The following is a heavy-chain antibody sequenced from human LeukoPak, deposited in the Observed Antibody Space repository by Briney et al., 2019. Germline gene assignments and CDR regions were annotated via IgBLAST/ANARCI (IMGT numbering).Heavy chain of an antibody. CDR3: ARRSGIAVAGAFDY. D-gene: IGHD6-19*01. Sequence: PGGSLRLSCAASGFTVSSNYIWVRQAPGKGLEWVSVTYSGGSTSYADSVKGRFTISRDNSKNTLYLQMNSLRTEDTAVYYCARRSGIAVAGAFDYWGQGTLVTVSS. J-gene: IGHJ4*02. V-gene: IGHV3-53*01. CDR2: TYSGGST. CDR1: GFTVSSNY.